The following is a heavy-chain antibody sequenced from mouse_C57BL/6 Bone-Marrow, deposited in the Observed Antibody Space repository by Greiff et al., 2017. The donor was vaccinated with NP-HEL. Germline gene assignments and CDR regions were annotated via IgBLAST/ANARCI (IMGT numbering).Heavy chain of an antibody. CDR2: IRNKANGYTT. CDR3: ASSHYYGSSYDWYFDV. CDR1: GFTFTDYY. V-gene: IGHV7-3*01. D-gene: IGHD1-1*01. J-gene: IGHJ1*03. Sequence: EVKLVESGGGLVQPGGSLSLSCAASGFTFTDYYMSWVRQPPGKALEWLGFIRNKANGYTTEYSASVKGRFTISRDNSQSILYLQMNALGAEDSATYYCASSHYYGSSYDWYFDVWGTGTTVTVSS.